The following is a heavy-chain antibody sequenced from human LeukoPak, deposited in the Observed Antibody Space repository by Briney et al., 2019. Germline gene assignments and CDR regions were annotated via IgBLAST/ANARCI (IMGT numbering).Heavy chain of an antibody. D-gene: IGHD3-3*01. Sequence: GGSLRLSCAASGFTFSSYSMNWVRQAPGKGLEWVSPISSSSSYIYYADSVKGRFTISRDNAKNSLYLQMNSLRAEDTAVYYCARAGVVSPYYYGMDVWGQGTTVTVSS. CDR2: ISSSSSYI. CDR3: ARAGVVSPYYYGMDV. CDR1: GFTFSSYS. V-gene: IGHV3-21*01. J-gene: IGHJ6*02.